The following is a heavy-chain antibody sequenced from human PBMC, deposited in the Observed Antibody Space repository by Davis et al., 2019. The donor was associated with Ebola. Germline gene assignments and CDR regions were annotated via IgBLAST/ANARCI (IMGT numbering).Heavy chain of an antibody. D-gene: IGHD4-23*01. Sequence: GESLKISCAASGFTFSSYSMNWVRQAPGKGLEWVSSISSSSSYIYYADSVKGRFTISRDNAENSLYLQMNSLRAEDTAVYYCAREGRRSRYGGNPGEPGYWGQGTLVTVSS. CDR1: GFTFSSYS. V-gene: IGHV3-21*01. CDR3: AREGRRSRYGGNPGEPGY. CDR2: ISSSSSYI. J-gene: IGHJ4*02.